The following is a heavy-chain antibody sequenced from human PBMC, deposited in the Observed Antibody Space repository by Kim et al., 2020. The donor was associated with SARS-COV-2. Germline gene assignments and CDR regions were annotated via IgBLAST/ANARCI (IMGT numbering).Heavy chain of an antibody. Sequence: GGSLRLSCAASGFTFSSYGMHWVRQAPGKGLEWVAVISYDGSNKYYADSVKGRFTISRDNSKNTLYLQMNSLRAEDTAVYYCAKDASFDWNYLDYWGQGTLVTVSS. CDR2: ISYDGSNK. D-gene: IGHD1-7*01. CDR1: GFTFSSYG. V-gene: IGHV3-30*18. CDR3: AKDASFDWNYLDY. J-gene: IGHJ4*02.